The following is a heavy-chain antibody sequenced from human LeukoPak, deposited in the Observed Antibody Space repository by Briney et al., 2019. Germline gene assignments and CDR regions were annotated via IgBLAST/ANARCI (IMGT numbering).Heavy chain of an antibody. CDR1: GFTFSSYG. J-gene: IGHJ3*02. Sequence: PGGSLRLSCAASGFTFSSYGVHWVRQAPGKGLEWVAFIRYDGSNKYYADSVKGRFTISRDNSKNTLYLQMNSLRAEDTAVYYCEAIYDSSGYYYLDAFDIWGQGTMVTVSS. CDR3: EAIYDSSGYYYLDAFDI. V-gene: IGHV3-30*02. CDR2: IRYDGSNK. D-gene: IGHD3-22*01.